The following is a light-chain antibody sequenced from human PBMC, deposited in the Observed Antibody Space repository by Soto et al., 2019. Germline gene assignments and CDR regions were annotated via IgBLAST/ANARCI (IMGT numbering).Light chain of an antibody. V-gene: IGLV2-14*01. CDR3: SSYTRRNTVV. CDR1: SSDVGGYNY. CDR2: GVS. Sequence: QSALTQPASVSGSLRQSITISCTGTSSDVGGYNYVSWYQQHPGKAPKLMIYGVSNRPSGVSNRFSAAKSGNTAFLTISGLQAEDEADYYCSSYTRRNTVVFGGGTKVTVL. J-gene: IGLJ2*01.